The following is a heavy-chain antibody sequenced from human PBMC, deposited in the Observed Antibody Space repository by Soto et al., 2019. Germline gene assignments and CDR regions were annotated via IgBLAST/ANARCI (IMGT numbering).Heavy chain of an antibody. CDR1: GNSFVTYA. V-gene: IGHV1-3*01. D-gene: IGHD3-10*01. CDR3: ARVPPWGDSGSFYIQHYDS. J-gene: IGHJ4*02. CDR2: INVGSGNT. Sequence: ASVKVSCKSSGNSFVTYAIHWVRQAPGQRLQWMGWINVGSGNTKYAQDFQGRVTFTRDTAATTTFMELSSLRSEDAAVYYCARVPPWGDSGSFYIQHYDSWGKGTPVT.